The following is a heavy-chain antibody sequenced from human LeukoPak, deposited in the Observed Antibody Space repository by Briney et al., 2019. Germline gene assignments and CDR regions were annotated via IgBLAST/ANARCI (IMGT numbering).Heavy chain of an antibody. CDR2: IYYSGST. CDR1: GGSISSYY. CDR3: ARGGYYGSGNDFRFDP. V-gene: IGHV4-59*01. J-gene: IGHJ5*02. Sequence: SETLSLTCTVSGGSISSYYWSWIRQPPGKGLEWIGYIYYSGSTNYNPSLKSRVTISIETSKNQFSLKLKSVTAADTAVYYCARGGYYGSGNDFRFDPWGQGTLVTVSS. D-gene: IGHD3-10*01.